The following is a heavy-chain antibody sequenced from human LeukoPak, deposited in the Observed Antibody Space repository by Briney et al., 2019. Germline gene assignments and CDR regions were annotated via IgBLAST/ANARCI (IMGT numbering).Heavy chain of an antibody. CDR3: ARVGNYYGSGSYYTTRYYFDY. Sequence: SETLSLTCAVYGGSFSGYYWSWIRQPPGKGLEWIGEINHSGSTNYNPSLKSRVTITVDTSKNQFSLKLSSVTAADTAVYYYARVGNYYGSGSYYTTRYYFDYWGQGTLVTVSS. CDR2: INHSGST. CDR1: GGSFSGYY. V-gene: IGHV4-34*01. J-gene: IGHJ4*02. D-gene: IGHD3-10*01.